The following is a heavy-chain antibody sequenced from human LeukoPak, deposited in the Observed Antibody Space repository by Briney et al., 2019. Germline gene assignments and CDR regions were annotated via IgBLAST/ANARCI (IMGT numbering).Heavy chain of an antibody. CDR2: IKQDGSQR. CDR3: AKDGN. V-gene: IGHV3-7*03. D-gene: IGHD1-1*01. J-gene: IGHJ4*02. Sequence: GGSLRLSCVASGFSFSNFWMSWVRQAPGERPEWLTNIKQDGSQRYYVDSVRGRFTISRDNAKNSLYLQMNSLRAEDTALYYCAKDGNWGQGTLVTVSS. CDR1: GFSFSNFW.